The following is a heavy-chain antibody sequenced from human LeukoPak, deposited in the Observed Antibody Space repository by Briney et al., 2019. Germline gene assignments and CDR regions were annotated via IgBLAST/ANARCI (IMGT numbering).Heavy chain of an antibody. CDR2: IRSKAYGGTT. D-gene: IGHD1-7*01. J-gene: IGHJ4*02. Sequence: GGSLGLSCTASGFTFGDYAMSWVRQAPGKGLEWVGFIRSKAYGGTTEYAASVKGRFTISRDDSKSIAYLQMNSLKTEDTAVYYCTRDPYNWNYGDYWGQGTLVTVSS. CDR1: GFTFGDYA. CDR3: TRDPYNWNYGDY. V-gene: IGHV3-49*04.